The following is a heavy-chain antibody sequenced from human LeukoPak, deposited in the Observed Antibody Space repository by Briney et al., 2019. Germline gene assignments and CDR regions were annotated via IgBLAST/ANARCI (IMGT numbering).Heavy chain of an antibody. J-gene: IGHJ4*02. V-gene: IGHV3-30*04. CDR3: ARDRVYPSGYGYLRYFDY. Sequence: PGGSLRLSCAASGFTFSSYAMHWVRQAPGKGLEWVAVISYDGSNKYYADSVKGRFTISRDNSKNTLYLQMNSLRAEDTAVYYCARDRVYPSGYGYLRYFDYWGQGTLVTVSS. CDR2: ISYDGSNK. CDR1: GFTFSSYA. D-gene: IGHD5-18*01.